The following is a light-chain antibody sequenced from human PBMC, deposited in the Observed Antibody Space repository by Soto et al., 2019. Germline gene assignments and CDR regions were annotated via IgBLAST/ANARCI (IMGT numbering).Light chain of an antibody. CDR2: GTS. Sequence: EIVLTQSPGTLSLSPGESATLSCRASQSVNTNYLAWYQQKPGQAPRLLIYGTSSRATGIPDRFSGSGSGTDFTLTISTLEPEDFAVYYCQQYGSSFTFGPGTKVDI. V-gene: IGKV3-20*01. CDR3: QQYGSSFT. CDR1: QSVNTNY. J-gene: IGKJ3*01.